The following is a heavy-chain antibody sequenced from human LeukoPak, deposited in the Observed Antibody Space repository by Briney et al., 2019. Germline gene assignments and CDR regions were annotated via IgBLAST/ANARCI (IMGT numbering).Heavy chain of an antibody. D-gene: IGHD5-18*01. Sequence: SETLSLTCTVSGGSISSGSYYWSWIRQPAGKGLEWIGRIYTSGSTNYNPSLKSRVTISVGTSKNQFSLKLSSVTAADTAVYYCARGGWGRGYSYGYGYWGQGTLVTVSS. V-gene: IGHV4-61*02. CDR2: IYTSGST. CDR1: GGSISSGSYY. CDR3: ARGGWGRGYSYGYGY. J-gene: IGHJ4*02.